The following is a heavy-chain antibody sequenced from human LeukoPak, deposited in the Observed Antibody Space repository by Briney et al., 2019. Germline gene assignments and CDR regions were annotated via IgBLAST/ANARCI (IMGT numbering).Heavy chain of an antibody. CDR1: QLIFSKYG. J-gene: IGHJ4*02. V-gene: IGHV3-48*03. Sequence: PGGSLRLSRTGSQLIFSKYGLNWVRQSPGKGLEWISSTTRSGSNIDYADSVRGRFTISRDNAKNSLFLHMNSLRVEDTAVYYCARLTIYDDTDYWGQGTLVTVSS. CDR3: ARLTIYDDTDY. CDR2: TTRSGSNI. D-gene: IGHD3-3*01.